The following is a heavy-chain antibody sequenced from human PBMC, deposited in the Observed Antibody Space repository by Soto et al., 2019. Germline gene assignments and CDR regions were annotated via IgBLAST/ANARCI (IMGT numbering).Heavy chain of an antibody. CDR2: IYHSGST. Sequence: PSETLSLTCAVSGGSISSSNWWSWVRQPPGKGLEWIGGIYHSGSTNYNPSLKSRVTISVDKSKNQFSLKLSSVTAADTAVYYCARRYSSGWRSNWYFDLWGRGTLVTVS. CDR1: GGSISSSNW. CDR3: ARRYSSGWRSNWYFDL. J-gene: IGHJ2*01. V-gene: IGHV4-4*02. D-gene: IGHD6-19*01.